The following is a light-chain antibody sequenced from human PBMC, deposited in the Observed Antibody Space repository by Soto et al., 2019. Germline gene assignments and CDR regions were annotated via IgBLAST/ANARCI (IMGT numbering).Light chain of an antibody. V-gene: IGKV1-8*01. CDR3: QQSYSGPLT. CDR1: QGISSY. CDR2: AAS. Sequence: ILLTQAPSARSASTGDRVTITCRASQGISSYLAWYQQKPGKAPKLLIYAASTLQSGVPSRFSGRRSGTEFTLTISSLQPDDFGTYYCQQSYSGPLTFGGGTKVDIK. J-gene: IGKJ4*01.